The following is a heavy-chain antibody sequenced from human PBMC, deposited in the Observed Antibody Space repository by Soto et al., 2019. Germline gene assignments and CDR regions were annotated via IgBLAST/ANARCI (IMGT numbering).Heavy chain of an antibody. CDR2: IYYSGST. CDR1: GGSINNYY. V-gene: IGHV4-59*08. J-gene: IGHJ4*02. Sequence: ETLSLTCTVSGGSINNYYWTWIRQPPGKGLEWIGYIYYSGSTNYNPSLKSRVTISVDTSKNQFSLNLSSVTAADTAVYYCARHLGLILAAPTFDYWGQGTLVTVSS. CDR3: ARHLGLILAAPTFDY. D-gene: IGHD3-16*01.